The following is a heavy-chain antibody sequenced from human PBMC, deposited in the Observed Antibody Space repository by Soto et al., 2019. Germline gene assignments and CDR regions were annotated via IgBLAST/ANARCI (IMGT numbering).Heavy chain of an antibody. V-gene: IGHV1-69*12. CDR2: ILPIFGRP. J-gene: IGHJ3*02. Sequence: QVQLVQSGAEVKKPGSSVKVSCKASGGTFSSSAISWVRQAPGQGLEWMGGILPIFGRPNYAQKFQGRATITADESTTTAYMELSSLRSEETAMYYCAISFDIWGQGTMVTVSS. CDR3: AISFDI. CDR1: GGTFSSSA.